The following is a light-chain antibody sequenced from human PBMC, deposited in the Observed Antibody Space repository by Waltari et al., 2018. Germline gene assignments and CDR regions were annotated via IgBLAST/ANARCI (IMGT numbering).Light chain of an antibody. CDR3: SSYTSSYTYV. Sequence: QSALTQPASVSGSPGQSITISCTGTSSDFGGYNYVSCDQQHPGKAPNFMIYDVRNRPSGVSNRSSGSNSGNTASLTISGLQAEDEADYYCSSYTSSYTYVFGTGTKVTVL. V-gene: IGLV2-14*03. J-gene: IGLJ1*01. CDR1: SSDFGGYNY. CDR2: DVR.